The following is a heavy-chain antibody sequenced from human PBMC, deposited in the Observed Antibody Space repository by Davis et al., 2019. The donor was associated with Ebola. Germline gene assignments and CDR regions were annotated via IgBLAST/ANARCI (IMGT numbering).Heavy chain of an antibody. CDR3: ASGYISGLNEYWYFDL. J-gene: IGHJ2*01. V-gene: IGHV4-59*08. CDR2: SGS. CDR1: GGSINSYY. Sequence: SETLSLTCTVSGGSINSYYWGWIRQPPGKGLEWIGHSGSNYNPSLEGRATISIDTSKNQFSLKLSSVTAADTAFYYCASGYISGLNEYWYFDLWGRGTLVTVSS. D-gene: IGHD6-19*01.